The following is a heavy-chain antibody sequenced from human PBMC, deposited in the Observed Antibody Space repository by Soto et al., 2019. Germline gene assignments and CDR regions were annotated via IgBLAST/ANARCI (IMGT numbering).Heavy chain of an antibody. CDR3: ARDSSGSYY. Sequence: SETLSLTCAVSGYSISSGYYWGWIRQPPGKGLEWIGSIYHSGSTYYNPSLKSRVTISVDTSKNQFSLKLSSVTAADTAVYYCARDSSGSYYWGQGTLVTVSS. V-gene: IGHV4-38-2*02. CDR2: IYHSGST. D-gene: IGHD1-26*01. CDR1: GYSISSGYY. J-gene: IGHJ4*02.